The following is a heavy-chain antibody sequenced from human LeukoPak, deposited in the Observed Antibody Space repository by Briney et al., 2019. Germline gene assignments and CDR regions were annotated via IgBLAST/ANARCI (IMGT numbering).Heavy chain of an antibody. J-gene: IGHJ4*02. D-gene: IGHD3-16*02. CDR1: GYTFTSYD. Sequence: ASVKVSCKASGYTFTSYDINWVRQATGQGLEWMGWMNPNSGNTGYAQKFQGRVTITRNTSISTAYMELSSLRSDDTAVYYCARSQITFGGVIVIYFDYWGQETLVTVSS. CDR3: ARSQITFGGVIVIYFDY. CDR2: MNPNSGNT. V-gene: IGHV1-8*03.